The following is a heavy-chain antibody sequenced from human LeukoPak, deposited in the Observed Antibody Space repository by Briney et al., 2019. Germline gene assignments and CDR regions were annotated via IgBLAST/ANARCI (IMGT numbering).Heavy chain of an antibody. CDR2: ISGSVGST. J-gene: IGHJ6*01. Sequence: GGSLRLSCTASGFTFSSYAMSWVRQAPGKGLEWVSAISGSVGSTYYADSVKGRFTISRDNSKNTLNLQMQSLRAEDSAVYYCAKGFEYDSSGYYYYHYGMDVWGQGTTVTVSS. V-gene: IGHV3-23*01. D-gene: IGHD3-22*01. CDR1: GFTFSSYA. CDR3: AKGFEYDSSGYYYYHYGMDV.